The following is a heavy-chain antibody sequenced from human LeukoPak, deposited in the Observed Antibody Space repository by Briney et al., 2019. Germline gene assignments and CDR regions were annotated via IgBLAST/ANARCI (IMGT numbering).Heavy chain of an antibody. D-gene: IGHD3-16*02. CDR3: ARDYYDYVWGSYRYTFDY. CDR2: IKQDGSEK. Sequence: GGSLRLSCAASGFTFSSYWMSWVRQAPGKGLEWVANIKQDGSEKYYVDSVKGRFTISRDNAKNSLYLQMNSLRAEDTAVYYCARDYYDYVWGSYRYTFDYWGQGTLVTVPS. CDR1: GFTFSSYW. V-gene: IGHV3-7*01. J-gene: IGHJ4*02.